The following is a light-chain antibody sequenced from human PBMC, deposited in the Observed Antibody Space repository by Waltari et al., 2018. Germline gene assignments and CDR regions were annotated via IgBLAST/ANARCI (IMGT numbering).Light chain of an antibody. Sequence: DVVMTQSPLSLPVTLGQPASIPSRSSQSLVYSDGNTYLNWFHQRPGQSPRRLIYKISIRDSGVPDRFSGSGSGTDFTLKISRVEAEDVGVYYCMQGAHWPYTFGQGTNLEIK. V-gene: IGKV2-30*01. CDR3: MQGAHWPYT. CDR2: KIS. J-gene: IGKJ2*01. CDR1: QSLVYSDGNTY.